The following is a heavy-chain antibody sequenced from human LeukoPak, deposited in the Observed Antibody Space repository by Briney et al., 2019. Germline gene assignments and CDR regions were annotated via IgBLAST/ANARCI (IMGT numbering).Heavy chain of an antibody. J-gene: IGHJ6*03. CDR1: GYTFTSYD. CDR3: ARGGNDYSNYGSRYYYYYMDV. Sequence: ASVKVSCKASGYTFTSYDINWVQQATGQGLEWMGWMNPNSGNTGYAQKFQGRVTMTRNTSISTAYMELSSLRSEDTAVYYCARGGNDYSNYGSRYYYYYMDVWGKGTTVTVSS. D-gene: IGHD4-11*01. CDR2: MNPNSGNT. V-gene: IGHV1-8*01.